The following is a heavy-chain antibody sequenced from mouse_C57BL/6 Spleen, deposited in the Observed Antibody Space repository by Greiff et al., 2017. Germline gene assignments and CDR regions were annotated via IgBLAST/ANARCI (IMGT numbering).Heavy chain of an antibody. V-gene: IGHV1-82*01. CDR1: GYAFSSSW. Sequence: VQLQQSGPELVKPGASVKISCKASGYAFSSSWRNWVKQRPGKGLEWIGRIYPGDGDTNYNGKFKGKATLTADKSSSTAYMQLSSLTSADSAVYFCARFDDDYEAWFAYWVQGTLVTVSA. D-gene: IGHD2-4*01. CDR3: ARFDDDYEAWFAY. J-gene: IGHJ3*01. CDR2: IYPGDGDT.